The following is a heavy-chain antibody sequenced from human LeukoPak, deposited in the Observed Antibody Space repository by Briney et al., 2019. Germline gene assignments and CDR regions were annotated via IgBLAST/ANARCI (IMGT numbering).Heavy chain of an antibody. D-gene: IGHD3-10*01. Sequence: PGGSLRLSCAASGFTFSSYWMRWVRQAPGKGLEWVVFIRFDGSDQKYADSVKDRFTIARDNSKNTLFLHMNSLRDEDAAVYYCANQKLSGSYLLDSWGQGTLVTVSS. V-gene: IGHV3-30*02. CDR1: GFTFSSYW. CDR3: ANQKLSGSYLLDS. CDR2: IRFDGSDQ. J-gene: IGHJ4*02.